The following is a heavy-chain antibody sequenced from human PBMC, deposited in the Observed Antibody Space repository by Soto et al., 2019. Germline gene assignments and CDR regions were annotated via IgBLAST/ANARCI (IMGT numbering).Heavy chain of an antibody. D-gene: IGHD3-22*01. J-gene: IGHJ4*02. V-gene: IGHV3-23*01. CDR3: ARPSSGYLIFDY. CDR2: ISGSGGST. CDR1: GFTFSSYA. Sequence: GGSLRLSCAASGFTFSSYAMSWVRQAPGKGLEWVSAISGSGGSTYYADSVKGRFTISRDNSKNTLYLQMNSLRAEDTAVYYCARPSSGYLIFDYWGQGTLVTVSS.